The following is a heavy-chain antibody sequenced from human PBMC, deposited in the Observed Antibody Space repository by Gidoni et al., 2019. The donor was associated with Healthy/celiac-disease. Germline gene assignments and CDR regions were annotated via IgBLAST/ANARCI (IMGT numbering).Heavy chain of an antibody. CDR3: AKDESIAARPFDY. J-gene: IGHJ4*02. V-gene: IGHV3-23*01. Sequence: EVPVLEAGGGLVQPGGSLRLSGADSGFTCSSHAMRWVRQVPGEGREWVSAIRGSGGSTYYADSVKGRFTISRDNSKNTLYLQMNSLRAEDTAVYYCAKDESIAARPFDYWGQGTLVTVSS. CDR1: GFTCSSHA. CDR2: IRGSGGST. D-gene: IGHD6-6*01.